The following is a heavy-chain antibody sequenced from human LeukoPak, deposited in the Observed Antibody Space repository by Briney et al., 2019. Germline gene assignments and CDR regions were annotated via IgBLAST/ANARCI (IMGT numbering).Heavy chain of an antibody. CDR3: ATETEPLDYGDSTHFNY. V-gene: IGHV3-7*01. J-gene: IGHJ4*02. D-gene: IGHD4/OR15-4a*01. Sequence: GGSLRHSCAASGFTFSNYWMSWVRQAPGKGLEWVANINQDGTEIYSVDSVKGRFTISRDNAKNSLYLQMNSLRVEDTAVYYCATETEPLDYGDSTHFNYWGQGTLVTVSS. CDR1: GFTFSNYW. CDR2: INQDGTEI.